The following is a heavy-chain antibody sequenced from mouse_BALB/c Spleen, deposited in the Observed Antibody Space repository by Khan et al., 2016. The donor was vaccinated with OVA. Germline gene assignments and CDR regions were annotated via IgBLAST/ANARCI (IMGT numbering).Heavy chain of an antibody. V-gene: IGHV2-9*02. J-gene: IGHJ3*01. CDR1: GFSLSNYG. CDR2: IWTGGLT. D-gene: IGHD2-4*01. Sequence: QVQLKQSGPGLVAPSQSLSITCTVSGFSLSNYGVHWVRQPPGKGLEWLGVIWTGGLTNYNSALMSRLSISKDNSKSQVFLKMNRLQTDDTAIYYCARSYDYDVGGFAYWGQGTLVTVSA. CDR3: ARSYDYDVGGFAY.